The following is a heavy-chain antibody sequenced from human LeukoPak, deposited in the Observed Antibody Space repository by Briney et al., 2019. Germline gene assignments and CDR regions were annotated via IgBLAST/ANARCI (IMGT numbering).Heavy chain of an antibody. CDR2: INHSGST. CDR1: GGSFSGYY. D-gene: IGHD2-8*02. V-gene: IGHV4-34*01. Sequence: SETLSLTCAVYGGSFSGYYWSWIRQPPGKGLEWIGEINHSGSTNYNPSLKSRVTISVDTSKNQFSLKLSSVTAADTAVYYCARGKRSGLDYWGQGTPVTVSS. J-gene: IGHJ4*02. CDR3: ARGKRSGLDY.